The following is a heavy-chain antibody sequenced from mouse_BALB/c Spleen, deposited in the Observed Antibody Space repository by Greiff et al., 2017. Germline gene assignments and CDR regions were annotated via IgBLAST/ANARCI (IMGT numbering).Heavy chain of an antibody. D-gene: IGHD1-2*01. CDR1: GFTFSSFG. V-gene: IGHV5-17*02. Sequence: EVKLEESGGGLVQPGGSRKLSCAASGFTFSSFGMHWVRQAPEKGLEWVAYISSGSSTIYYADTVKGRFTISRDNPKNTLFLQMTSLRSEDTAMYYCARGTSSSYWYFDVWGAGTTVTVSS. CDR2: ISSGSSTI. CDR3: ARGTSSSYWYFDV. J-gene: IGHJ1*01.